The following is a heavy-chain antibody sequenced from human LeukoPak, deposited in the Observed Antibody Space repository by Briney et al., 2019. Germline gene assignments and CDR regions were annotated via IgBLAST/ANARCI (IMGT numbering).Heavy chain of an antibody. CDR1: GGSFNGYY. CDR2: INHSGST. J-gene: IGHJ5*02. D-gene: IGHD6-19*01. Sequence: PSETLSLTCAVYGGSFNGYYWSWIRQPPGKGLEWIGEINHSGSTNYNPSLKSRVTISVDTSKNQFSLKLSSVTAADTAVYYCARGISGWYNWFDPWGQGTLVTVSS. CDR3: ARGISGWYNWFDP. V-gene: IGHV4-34*01.